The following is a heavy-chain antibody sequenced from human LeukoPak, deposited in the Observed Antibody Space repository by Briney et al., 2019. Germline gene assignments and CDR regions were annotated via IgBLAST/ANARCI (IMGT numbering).Heavy chain of an antibody. V-gene: IGHV4-30-4*07. D-gene: IGHD3-10*01. J-gene: IGHJ5*02. Sequence: SETLSLTCAVSGGSISSGGYSWSWIRQPPGKGLEWIGYIYYGGSTYYNPSLKSRVTISVDTPKNQFSLKLSSVTAADTAVYYCARGEDYYGSGSYYAEGFDPWGQGTLVTVSS. CDR3: ARGEDYYGSGSYYAEGFDP. CDR1: GGSISSGGYS. CDR2: IYYGGST.